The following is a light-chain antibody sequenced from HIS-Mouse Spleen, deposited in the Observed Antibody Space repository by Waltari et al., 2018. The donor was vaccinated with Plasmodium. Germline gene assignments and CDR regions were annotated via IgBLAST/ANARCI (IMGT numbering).Light chain of an antibody. Sequence: EIVLTQSPGTLSLSPGERATLSCRASQSVSSSYLAWYQQKPGQAPRLLIYGASSRATGSPDRFSGSGSGTDFTLTISRLEPEDFAVYYCQQYGSSPLTCGGGTKVDIK. CDR3: QQYGSSPLT. J-gene: IGKJ4*01. CDR2: GAS. CDR1: QSVSSSY. V-gene: IGKV3-20*01.